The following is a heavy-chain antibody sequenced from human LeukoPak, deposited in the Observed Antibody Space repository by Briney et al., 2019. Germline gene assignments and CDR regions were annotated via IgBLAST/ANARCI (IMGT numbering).Heavy chain of an antibody. Sequence: GRSLRLSCAASGFIPSSCGIHWVRQAPGKGLEWVTLISYSGDNTYYADSVKGRFTFSRDKSKNTLYLQMNSLRPEDSAVYFCASDPRDGGQNVWGKGTTVTVSS. V-gene: IGHV3-30*04. CDR3: ASDPRDGGQNV. J-gene: IGHJ6*04. CDR2: ISYSGDNT. CDR1: GFIPSSCG. D-gene: IGHD5-24*01.